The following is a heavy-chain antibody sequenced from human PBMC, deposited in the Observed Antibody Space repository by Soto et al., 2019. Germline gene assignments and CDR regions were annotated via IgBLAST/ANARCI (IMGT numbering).Heavy chain of an antibody. J-gene: IGHJ4*02. CDR2: ISSGSTYI. V-gene: IGHV3-21*01. D-gene: IGHD3-10*01. Sequence: EVQMVESGGGLVTPGGSLRLSCAASGFTLSSYSMNWVRQAPGKGLEWVSSISSGSTYIYYADSVKGRFTISRDNAKNSLDLQMNSLRVEDTAMYYCARGDMVRGVTPRVDYWGQGTLVTVSS. CDR1: GFTLSSYS. CDR3: ARGDMVRGVTPRVDY.